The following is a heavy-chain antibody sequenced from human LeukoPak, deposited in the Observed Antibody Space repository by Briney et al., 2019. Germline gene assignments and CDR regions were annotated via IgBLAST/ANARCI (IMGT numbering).Heavy chain of an antibody. Sequence: GASVKVSCKASGYTFTGYYMHWVRQAPGQGLEWMGWINPNSGGTKCAERFQGRVTMTRDTSITTAYMELSGLRSDDTAVYYCARSVAEITSSCSACAEYFHHWGQGTLIIVSS. CDR1: GYTFTGYY. J-gene: IGHJ1*01. CDR2: INPNSGGT. CDR3: ARSVAEITSSCSACAEYFHH. V-gene: IGHV1-2*02. D-gene: IGHD2-2*01.